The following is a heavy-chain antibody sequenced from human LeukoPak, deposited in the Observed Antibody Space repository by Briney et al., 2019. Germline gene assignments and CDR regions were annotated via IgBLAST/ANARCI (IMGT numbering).Heavy chain of an antibody. CDR2: ISGGGTT. D-gene: IGHD3-22*01. J-gene: IGHJ3*02. V-gene: IGHV3-53*01. CDR1: GFTVSDNY. Sequence: EGSLRLSCAASGFTVSDNYTSWVRQAPGKGLEWVSAISGGGTTYYADSVKGRFIISRDNSKNTVYLQMNSLRAEDTAVYYCARGGDTIGSIRSAFDIWGQGTMVTVSS. CDR3: ARGGDTIGSIRSAFDI.